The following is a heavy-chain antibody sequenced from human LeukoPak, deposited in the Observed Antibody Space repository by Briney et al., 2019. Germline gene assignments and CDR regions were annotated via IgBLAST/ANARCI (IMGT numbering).Heavy chain of an antibody. J-gene: IGHJ5*02. D-gene: IGHD3-9*01. CDR1: GGTFSSYA. Sequence: GSSVKVSCKASGGTFSSYAISWVRQAPGQGLEWMGGIIPIFGTANYAQKFQGRVTITADESTSTAYMELRSLRSDDTAVYYCARDSYDILTGYQDWFDPWGQGTLVTVSS. CDR3: ARDSYDILTGYQDWFDP. V-gene: IGHV1-69*01. CDR2: IIPIFGTA.